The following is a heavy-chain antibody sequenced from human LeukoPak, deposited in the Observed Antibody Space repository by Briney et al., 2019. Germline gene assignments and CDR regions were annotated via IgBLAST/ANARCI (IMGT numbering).Heavy chain of an antibody. D-gene: IGHD2-2*02. CDR2: ISWNSGSI. CDR3: ARAIGVTCISTSCYSFDY. V-gene: IGHV3-9*01. Sequence: GGSLRLSCAASGFIFDDYAIHWVRHAPGKGLEWVSGISWNSGSIGYADSVKGRFTISRDNAKNSLYLQMNSLRAEDTALYYCARAIGVTCISTSCYSFDYWGQGTLVTVSS. J-gene: IGHJ4*02. CDR1: GFIFDDYA.